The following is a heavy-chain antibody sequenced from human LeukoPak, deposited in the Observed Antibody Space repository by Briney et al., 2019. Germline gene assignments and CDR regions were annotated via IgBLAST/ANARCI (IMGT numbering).Heavy chain of an antibody. CDR2: INPNSGGT. V-gene: IGHV1-2*02. J-gene: IGHJ5*02. D-gene: IGHD3-10*01. CDR3: ARYARGLWFGPRSNWFDP. CDR1: GYTFTSYG. Sequence: ASVKVSCKASGYTFTSYGISLVRQAPGQGLEWMGWINPNSGGTNYAQKFQGRVTMTRDTSISTAYMELSRLRSDDTAVYYCARYARGLWFGPRSNWFDPWGQGTLVTVSS.